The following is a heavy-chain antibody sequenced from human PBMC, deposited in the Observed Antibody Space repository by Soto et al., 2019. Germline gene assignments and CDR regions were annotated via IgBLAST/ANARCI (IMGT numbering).Heavy chain of an antibody. J-gene: IGHJ5*02. CDR2: ISAYNGNT. Sequence: GASVKVSCKASGYTFTSYGISWVRQAPGQGLEWMGWISAYNGNTNYAQKLQGRVTMTTNTSTSTAYMELRSLRSDDTAVYYCARAGYSSSWLYWFDPWGQGTLVTVSS. D-gene: IGHD6-13*01. CDR3: ARAGYSSSWLYWFDP. CDR1: GYTFTSYG. V-gene: IGHV1-18*01.